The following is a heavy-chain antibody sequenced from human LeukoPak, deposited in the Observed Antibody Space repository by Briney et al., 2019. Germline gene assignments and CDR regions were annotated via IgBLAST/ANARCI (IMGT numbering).Heavy chain of an antibody. Sequence: GGSLRLSCAASGFTFDDYAMHWVRQAPGKGLEWVSGISWNSGSIGYADSVKGRFTISRDNAKNSLYLQMNSLRAEDTALYYCAKGYAFRTYYDFWSGYPLAAAFDIWGQGTMVTVSS. D-gene: IGHD3-3*01. CDR3: AKGYAFRTYYDFWSGYPLAAAFDI. CDR1: GFTFDDYA. J-gene: IGHJ3*02. V-gene: IGHV3-9*01. CDR2: ISWNSGSI.